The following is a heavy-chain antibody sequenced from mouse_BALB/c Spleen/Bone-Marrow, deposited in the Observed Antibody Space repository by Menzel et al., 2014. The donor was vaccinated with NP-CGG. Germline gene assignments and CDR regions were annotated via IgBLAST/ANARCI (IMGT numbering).Heavy chain of an antibody. CDR3: ARNAGYTYSFDY. CDR2: IWGGGST. J-gene: IGHJ2*01. D-gene: IGHD2-14*01. V-gene: IGHV2-6-4*01. Sequence: VHLVESGPGLVAPSQSLSITCTASGFSLSRYSVHWVRQPPGKGLEWLGIIWGGGSTAYNSALKPRLSISKENAKSPAILKRKSLQTDVKAMYYWARNAGYTYSFDYWGQGTALT. CDR1: GFSLSRYS.